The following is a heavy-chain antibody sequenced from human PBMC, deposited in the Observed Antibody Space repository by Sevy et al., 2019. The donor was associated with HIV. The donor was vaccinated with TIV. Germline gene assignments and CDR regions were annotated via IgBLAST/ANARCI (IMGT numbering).Heavy chain of an antibody. CDR3: ARDKLLPFTVTMVRGALSYYFDS. Sequence: GGSLRLSCAASGFTFSSYGMHWVRQAPGKGLEWVAVIWYDGSSKYYVDSVKGRFTVSRDNSKNTLYLQMNSLRAEDTAVYYCARDKLLPFTVTMVRGALSYYFDSWGQGTLGTVSS. J-gene: IGHJ4*02. CDR2: IWYDGSSK. V-gene: IGHV3-33*01. D-gene: IGHD3-10*01. CDR1: GFTFSSYG.